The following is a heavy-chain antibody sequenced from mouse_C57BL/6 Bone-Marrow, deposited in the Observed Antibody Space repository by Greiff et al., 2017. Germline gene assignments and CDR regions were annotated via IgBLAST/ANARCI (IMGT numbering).Heavy chain of an antibody. V-gene: IGHV1-76*01. CDR1: GYTFTDYY. J-gene: IGHJ4*01. Sequence: QVQLQQSRAERVRPGASVKLSSKASGYTFTDYYINWVKQRPGQGLEWIARIYPGSGNTYYNEKFKGKATLTAEKSSSTAYLQLSSLTSEDSAVYFCARDYDYDAKAMDHWAQGTPATVSS. CDR3: ARDYDYDAKAMDH. D-gene: IGHD2-4*01. CDR2: IYPGSGNT.